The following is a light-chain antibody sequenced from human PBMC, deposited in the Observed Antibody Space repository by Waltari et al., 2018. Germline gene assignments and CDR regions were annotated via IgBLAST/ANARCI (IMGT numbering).Light chain of an antibody. V-gene: IGKV3-20*01. J-gene: IGKJ1*01. CDR1: QSLSGSY. Sequence: EIVLTQSPGTLSLSPGERATLSCRASQSLSGSYLAWYQQKPGQTPRLLIYGASSRATGIPSRVSCSGFGTDFTLHIHRLEPEDFAVYFCPQDVNSPGTFGPGTKVEIK. CDR3: PQDVNSPGT. CDR2: GAS.